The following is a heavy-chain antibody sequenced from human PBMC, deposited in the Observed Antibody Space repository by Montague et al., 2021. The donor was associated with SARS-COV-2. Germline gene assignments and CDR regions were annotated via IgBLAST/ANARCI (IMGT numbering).Heavy chain of an antibody. CDR2: IYVSGST. CDR3: ARKGLSGYSPGAFDF. J-gene: IGHJ4*02. D-gene: IGHD3-22*01. CDR1: GFTVSTTY. V-gene: IGHV3-66*01. Sequence: SLRLSCAASGFTVSTTYMGWVRQAPGRGLEWVSAIYVSGSTFYADSVKGRFTISRDNSENTLSLQMNSLRGEDTAVYYCARKGLSGYSPGAFDFWGQGTLVTVSS.